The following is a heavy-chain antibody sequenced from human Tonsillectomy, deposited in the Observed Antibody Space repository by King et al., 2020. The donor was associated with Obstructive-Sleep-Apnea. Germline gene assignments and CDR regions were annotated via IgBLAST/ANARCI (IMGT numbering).Heavy chain of an antibody. J-gene: IGHJ6*02. CDR3: ARVSWDYYGMDV. V-gene: IGHV3-11*01. D-gene: IGHD2/OR15-2a*01. CDR1: GFTFSDYY. CDR2: ISSSGSTV. Sequence: VQLVQSGGGLVKTGGSLRLSCAASGFTFSDYYMTWIRQAPEKGLEWLSYISSSGSTVYYADSVKGRFTITRDNAKNSPYLHMNSLRAEDTAVYYCARVSWDYYGMDVWGQGTTVTVSS.